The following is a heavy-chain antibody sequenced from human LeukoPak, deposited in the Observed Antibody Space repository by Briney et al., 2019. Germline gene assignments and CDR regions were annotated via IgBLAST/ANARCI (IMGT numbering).Heavy chain of an antibody. CDR1: GFTFSSSW. V-gene: IGHV3-74*01. D-gene: IGHD3-16*01. CDR2: INPDGSRT. J-gene: IGHJ5*02. Sequence: GGSLSLSCAASGFTFSSSWMHWVRQAPGKGLVWVSNINPDGSRTNYADSVKGRFTISRDNAKNTLYLQMNSLRAEDTALYYCARGVSGGFDPWGQGTLVIVSS. CDR3: ARGVSGGFDP.